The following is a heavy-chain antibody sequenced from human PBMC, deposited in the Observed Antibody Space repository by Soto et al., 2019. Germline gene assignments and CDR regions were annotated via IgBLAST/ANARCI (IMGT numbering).Heavy chain of an antibody. CDR3: TRWNGYGDL. J-gene: IGHJ5*02. CDR1: GFSFSTYG. V-gene: IGHV3-23*01. CDR2: VSGGSGVT. D-gene: IGHD1-1*01. Sequence: QPGGSLRLSCVVSGFSFSTYGVTWVRQAPGKGLEWVCGVSGGSGVTHYTDSVKGRFTISGDDSKNTVYLQMHSLRGEDTAVYYCTRWNGYGDLWGQGTLVTVSS.